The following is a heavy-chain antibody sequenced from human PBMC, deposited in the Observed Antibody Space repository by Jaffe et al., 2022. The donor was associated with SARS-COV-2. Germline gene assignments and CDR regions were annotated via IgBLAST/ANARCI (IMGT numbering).Heavy chain of an antibody. D-gene: IGHD2-15*01. CDR1: RVTFDNYG. CDR3: ATGRHCSGINCYNLDAFDL. CDR2: IIPTLDSV. Sequence: VQLVQSGAGVKKPGSSVRVSCKTSRVTFDNYGINWVRQASGQGLEWMGAIIPTLDSVKYAQKSQGRVTITADESATTIYLDLTSLRPEDTAIYYCATGRHCSGINCYNLDAFDLWGQGTSVTVSS. J-gene: IGHJ3*01. V-gene: IGHV1-69*01.